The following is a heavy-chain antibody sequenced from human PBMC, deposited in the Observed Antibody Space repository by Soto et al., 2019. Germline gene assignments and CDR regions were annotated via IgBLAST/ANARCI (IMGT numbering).Heavy chain of an antibody. CDR1: NGSISSSNW. CDR2: VAQNGYI. J-gene: IGHJ4*02. V-gene: IGHV4-4*02. D-gene: IGHD5-12*01. Sequence: SETLSLTCTVSNGSISSSNWWSWVRQSPGKGLEWIGEVAQNGYIGSIPSLKSRLTILLDKPTNRFSLRLTSVTAADTAVYYCARNRLDGYDFDSWGQGSLVTVSS. CDR3: ARNRLDGYDFDS.